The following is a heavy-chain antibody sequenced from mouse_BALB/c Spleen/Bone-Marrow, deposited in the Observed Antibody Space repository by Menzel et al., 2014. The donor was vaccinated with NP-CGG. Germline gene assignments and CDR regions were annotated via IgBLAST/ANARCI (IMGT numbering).Heavy chain of an antibody. J-gene: IGHJ2*01. V-gene: IGHV1S56*01. Sequence: VQLQQSGPELVKPGASVRISCKASNYTFTTYYIHWVKRRPGQGLEWIGWIYPGNVNTKYNEKFKAKATLTADKSSSTAYMQLSSLTSEDSAVYFCARSRYGSYYGYWGQGTPLTVSS. D-gene: IGHD1-1*01. CDR2: IYPGNVNT. CDR3: ARSRYGSYYGY. CDR1: NYTFTTYY.